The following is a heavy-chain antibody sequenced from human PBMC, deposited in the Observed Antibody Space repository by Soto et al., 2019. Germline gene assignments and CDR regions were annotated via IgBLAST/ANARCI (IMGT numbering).Heavy chain of an antibody. CDR1: GFTFSSYA. Sequence: AGGSLRLSCAASGFTFSSYAMHWVRQAPGKGLEWVAVISYDGSNKYYADSVKGRFTISRDNSKNTLYLQMNSLRAEDTAVYYCARDYYDSSGYYYYGMDVWGQGTTVTVSS. D-gene: IGHD3-22*01. V-gene: IGHV3-30-3*01. CDR3: ARDYYDSSGYYYYGMDV. J-gene: IGHJ6*02. CDR2: ISYDGSNK.